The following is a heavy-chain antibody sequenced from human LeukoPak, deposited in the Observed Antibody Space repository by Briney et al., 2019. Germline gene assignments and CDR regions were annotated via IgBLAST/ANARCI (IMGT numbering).Heavy chain of an antibody. D-gene: IGHD5-24*01. Sequence: TSETLSLTCTVSGGSISSSSYYWGWIRQPPGKGLEWIGSIYYSGSTYYNPSLKSRVTISVDTSKNQFSLKLSSVTAADTAVYYCARGGDGYNSYWGQGTLVTVSS. V-gene: IGHV4-39*01. CDR3: ARGGDGYNSY. J-gene: IGHJ4*02. CDR1: GGSISSSSYY. CDR2: IYYSGST.